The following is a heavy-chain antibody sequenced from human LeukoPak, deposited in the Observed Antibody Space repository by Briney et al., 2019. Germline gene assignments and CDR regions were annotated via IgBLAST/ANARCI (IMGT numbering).Heavy chain of an antibody. Sequence: SETLSLTCTVSGGSISSSSYYWGWIRQPPGKGLEWIGSIYYSGSTYYNPSLKSRVTISVDTSKNQFSLKLSSVTAADTAVYYCARGNIAAAEDYWGQGTLVTVSS. J-gene: IGHJ4*02. D-gene: IGHD6-13*01. V-gene: IGHV4-39*07. CDR1: GGSISSSSYY. CDR3: ARGNIAAAEDY. CDR2: IYYSGST.